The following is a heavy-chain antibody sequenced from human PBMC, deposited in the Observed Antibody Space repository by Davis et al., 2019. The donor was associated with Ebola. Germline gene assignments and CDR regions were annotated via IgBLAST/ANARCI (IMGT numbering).Heavy chain of an antibody. CDR1: GFTFSSYW. D-gene: IGHD3-9*01. V-gene: IGHV3-7*01. J-gene: IGHJ4*02. CDR3: ARDAFSLSRYDTEDH. CDR2: IIQDGSQK. Sequence: GESLKISCAASGFTFSSYWMSWVRQAPGKGLEWVANIIQDGSQKYYVDSVKGRFTISRDNAKNSLYLQMNSLRVEDTAIYYCARDAFSLSRYDTEDHWGQGTLVTVSS.